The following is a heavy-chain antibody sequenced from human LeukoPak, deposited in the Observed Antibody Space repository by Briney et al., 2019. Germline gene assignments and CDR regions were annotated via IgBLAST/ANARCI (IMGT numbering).Heavy chain of an antibody. Sequence: SETLSLTCTVSGGSISGYYWNWIRQPPGKGLEWIGYIYYSGSTNYNPSLKSRVTISVDTSKNQFSLKLSSVTAADTAVYYCARDTDSRASYYYYMDVWAKGPRSPSP. D-gene: IGHD6-6*01. CDR2: IYYSGST. CDR3: ARDTDSRASYYYYMDV. V-gene: IGHV4-59*01. CDR1: GGSISGYY. J-gene: IGHJ6*03.